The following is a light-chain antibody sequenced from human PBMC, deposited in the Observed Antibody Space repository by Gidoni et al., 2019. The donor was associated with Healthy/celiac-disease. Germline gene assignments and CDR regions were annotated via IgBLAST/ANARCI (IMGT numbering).Light chain of an antibody. CDR3: QSYDSSLSGSGV. Sequence: QSVLTQPPSVSGAPGQRVTISCTGSSSNIGAGYDVHWYQQLPGTAPKLLIYSNTNRPSGVPDRFSASKSGTSASLAITGLQAEDEADYYCQSYDSSLSGSGVFGGGTKLTVL. CDR2: SNT. J-gene: IGLJ3*02. CDR1: SSNIGAGYD. V-gene: IGLV1-40*01.